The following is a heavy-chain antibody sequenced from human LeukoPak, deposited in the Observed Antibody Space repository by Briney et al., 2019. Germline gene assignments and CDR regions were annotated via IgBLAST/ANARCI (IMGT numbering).Heavy chain of an antibody. J-gene: IGHJ4*02. CDR2: IYYSGST. D-gene: IGHD6-19*01. CDR1: GGSISHHY. Sequence: SETLSLTCTVSGGSISHHYWNWIRPPPAKGLEWIGYIYYSGSTNYNPSLKSRVTISVDTSKNQFSLKLSPVTAADTAVYYCARDRFPGAVTGTNYWGQGTLVTVSS. CDR3: ARDRFPGAVTGTNY. V-gene: IGHV4-59*11.